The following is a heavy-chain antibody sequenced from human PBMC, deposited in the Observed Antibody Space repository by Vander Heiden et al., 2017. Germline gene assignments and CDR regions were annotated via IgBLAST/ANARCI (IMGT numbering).Heavy chain of an antibody. CDR3: AKGSSTRNYYYYGMDV. Sequence: EVQLVESGGGLVQPGRYLRLSCAASGFTFDDYAMHWVRQAPGKGLEWVSGISWNSGSIGYADSVKGRFTISRDNAKNSLYLQMNSLRAEDTALYYCAKGSSTRNYYYYGMDVWGQGTTVTVSS. CDR2: ISWNSGSI. V-gene: IGHV3-9*01. D-gene: IGHD2-2*01. CDR1: GFTFDDYA. J-gene: IGHJ6*02.